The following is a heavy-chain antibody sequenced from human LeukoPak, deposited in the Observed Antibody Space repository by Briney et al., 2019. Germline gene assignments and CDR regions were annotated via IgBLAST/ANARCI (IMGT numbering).Heavy chain of an antibody. CDR2: IYYSGST. Sequence: SETLSLTCTVSGGSISSGGYYWSWIRQHPGKGLEWIGYIYYSGSTYYNPSLKSRVTISVDTSKNQFSLKLGSVTAADTAVYYCASDGSINVQYYYYGMDVWGQGTLVTVSS. J-gene: IGHJ6*02. CDR1: GGSISSGGYY. V-gene: IGHV4-31*03. D-gene: IGHD1-1*01. CDR3: ASDGSINVQYYYYGMDV.